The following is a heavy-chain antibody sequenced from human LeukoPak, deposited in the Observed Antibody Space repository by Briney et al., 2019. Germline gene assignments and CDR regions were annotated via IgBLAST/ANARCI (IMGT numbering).Heavy chain of an antibody. CDR1: AYTFTMYY. Sequence: SAVTVSCKSSAYTFTMYYINWVRQATGQGLEWMGVMNPNSGTTGYAQKFQGRVTMTRNTSISTAYMELSSLRSADTAVYHCASSDYWGQGTLVTVSS. CDR2: MNPNSGTT. CDR3: ASSDY. J-gene: IGHJ4*02. V-gene: IGHV1-8*01.